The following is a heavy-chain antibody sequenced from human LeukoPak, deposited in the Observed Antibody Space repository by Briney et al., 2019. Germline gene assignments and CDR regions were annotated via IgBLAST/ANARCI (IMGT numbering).Heavy chain of an antibody. J-gene: IGHJ4*02. CDR3: AIGVEMATTELDY. Sequence: SQTLPLTCAISGDSVSSNSATWNWIRQSPLRGLEWLGKTYYRSKWYNDYAASVKSRITINPDTSKNQISLQLNSVTPEDTAVYYCAIGVEMATTELDYWGQGTVVTVSS. CDR2: TYYRSKWYN. CDR1: GDSVSSNSAT. V-gene: IGHV6-1*01. D-gene: IGHD5-24*01.